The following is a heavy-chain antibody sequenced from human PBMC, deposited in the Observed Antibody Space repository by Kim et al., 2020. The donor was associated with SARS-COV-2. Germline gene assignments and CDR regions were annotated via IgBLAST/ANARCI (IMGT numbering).Heavy chain of an antibody. V-gene: IGHV5-51*01. Sequence: GESLKISCKASGDRSTTFWIAWVRQMPGRGLESMAIIYLGDSTATYNPSFQGQVTISANESVRTAYLHWSSLKASDTAMYYRSRREGGGKYCSGVRCLINWGQGTLVTVSS. J-gene: IGHJ4*02. D-gene: IGHD2-15*01. CDR1: GDRSTTFW. CDR2: IYLGDSTA. CDR3: SRREGGGKYCSGVRCLIN.